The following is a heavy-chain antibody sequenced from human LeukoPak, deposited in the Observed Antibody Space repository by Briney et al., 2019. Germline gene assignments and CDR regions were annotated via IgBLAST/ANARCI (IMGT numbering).Heavy chain of an antibody. CDR1: GYTFTNYY. V-gene: IGHV1-46*01. CDR2: INPSGGST. D-gene: IGHD4-23*01. J-gene: IGHJ5*02. CDR3: ARDNSIGGRGWWFDP. Sequence: ASVKVSCKASGYTFTNYYMHWVRQAPGQGLEWMGLINPSGGSTSYAEKFQGGVIMTRDMSTTTDYMELSSLRSEDTAVYYCARDNSIGGRGWWFDPWGQGTLVTVSS.